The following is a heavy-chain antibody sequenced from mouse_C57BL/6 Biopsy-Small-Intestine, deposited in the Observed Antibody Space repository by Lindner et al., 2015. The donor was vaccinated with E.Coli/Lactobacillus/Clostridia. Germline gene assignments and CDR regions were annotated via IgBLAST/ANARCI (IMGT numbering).Heavy chain of an antibody. CDR1: GFTFSDYG. J-gene: IGHJ4*01. V-gene: IGHV5-17*01. Sequence: VQLQESGGGLVEPGGSRKLSCTASGFTFSDYGMHWVRQAPEKGLEWVAYINSGSNTIYYADTVKGRFNISRDNAKSTLFLQMTSLRSEDTAMYYCARPFYYALDFWGQGTSVTASS. CDR2: INSGSNTI. CDR3: ARPFYYALDF.